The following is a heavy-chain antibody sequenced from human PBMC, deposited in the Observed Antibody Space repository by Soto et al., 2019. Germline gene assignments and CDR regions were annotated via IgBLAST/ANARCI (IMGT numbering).Heavy chain of an antibody. D-gene: IGHD4-17*01. V-gene: IGHV4-4*02. CDR1: ADPLSSSDG. CDR3: ARYDFGSFEY. CDR2: IYHSETT. J-gene: IGHJ4*01. Sequence: SATTPLSGSVSADPLSSSDGWSWFRQHPWKGLEWIGEIYHSETTNYNPSLKSRVTLSMDKSKNQFSLMLTSVTAADSAVYFCARYDFGSFEYWGHGIVVTGSS.